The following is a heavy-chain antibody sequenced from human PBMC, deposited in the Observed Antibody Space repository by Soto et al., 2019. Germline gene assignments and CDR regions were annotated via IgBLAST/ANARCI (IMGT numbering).Heavy chain of an antibody. CDR2: ISAYNGNT. D-gene: IGHD2-2*01. V-gene: IGHV1-18*01. CDR3: ARDRDIGVVPAARLLSY. J-gene: IGHJ4*02. Sequence: QVQLVQSGAEVKKPGASVKVSCKASGYTFTSYGISWVRQAPGQGLEWMGWISAYNGNTNYAQKLQARVTMTTDTSXRXAYPSEKSLRSEHAAVYDCARDRDIGVVPAARLLSYWGQGTLVTVSS. CDR1: GYTFTSYG.